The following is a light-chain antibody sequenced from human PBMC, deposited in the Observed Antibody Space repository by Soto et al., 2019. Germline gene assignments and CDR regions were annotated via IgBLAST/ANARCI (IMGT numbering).Light chain of an antibody. J-gene: IGLJ1*01. CDR1: SSDVGGYNY. CDR2: DVT. CDR3: TSFTSGSTPYV. V-gene: IGLV2-14*03. Sequence: GTSSDVGGYNYVSWYQQLPGKAPQLVIYDVTHRPSGVSDRFSGSRSGHTASLTISGLQAEDEADYYCTSFTSGSTPYVLGTGTKVTV.